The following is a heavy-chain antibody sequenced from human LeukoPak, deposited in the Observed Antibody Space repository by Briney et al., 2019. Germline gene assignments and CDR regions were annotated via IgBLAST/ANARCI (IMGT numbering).Heavy chain of an antibody. CDR1: GFTFSSYW. CDR3: AREYSRADAFDI. J-gene: IGHJ3*02. CDR2: ISSDGSST. Sequence: GGSLRLSCVVSGFTFSSYWMHWVRQAPGKGLVWVSHISSDGSSTNYADSVKGRFTISRDNAKNTLYLQMNTLRAEDTAVYYCAREYSRADAFDIWGQGTLVTVSS. V-gene: IGHV3-74*01. D-gene: IGHD2-15*01.